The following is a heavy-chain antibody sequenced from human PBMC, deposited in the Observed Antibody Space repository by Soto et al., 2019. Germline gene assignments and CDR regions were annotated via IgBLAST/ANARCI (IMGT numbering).Heavy chain of an antibody. D-gene: IGHD1-1*01. V-gene: IGHV3-11*01. Sequence: VQLVESGGGLVKPGGSLRLSCAASGFVFSDYYMTWIRQAPGKGLEWISDISSGGAVSNFADSVRGRFNMSRDNTNNSLYLPMNNLRAEDTAIYYCARRLTGRTPGDWFDPWGQGTLVTVSS. CDR3: ARRLTGRTPGDWFDP. CDR2: ISSGGAVS. CDR1: GFVFSDYY. J-gene: IGHJ5*02.